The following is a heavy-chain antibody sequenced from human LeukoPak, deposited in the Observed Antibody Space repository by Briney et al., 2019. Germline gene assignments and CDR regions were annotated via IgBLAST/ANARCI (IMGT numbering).Heavy chain of an antibody. V-gene: IGHV4-4*07. Sequence: SETLSLTCTVSGGSISSYYWSWIRQPAGKGLEWIGRIYTSGSTNYNPSLKSRVTISLDTSKNQFSLKLTSVTAADTAVYYCARVGSSSWWFDPWGLGTLVTVSS. CDR1: GGSISSYY. CDR2: IYTSGST. J-gene: IGHJ5*02. D-gene: IGHD6-13*01. CDR3: ARVGSSSWWFDP.